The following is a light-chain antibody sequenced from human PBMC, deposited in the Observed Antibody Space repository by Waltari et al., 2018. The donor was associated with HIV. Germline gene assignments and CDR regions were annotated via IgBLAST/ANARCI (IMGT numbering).Light chain of an antibody. J-gene: IGLJ2*01. CDR2: EVS. V-gene: IGLV2-14*01. Sequence: QSALTQPASVSGSPGQSITISCTGTSSDVGGYNYVSWYQQPPGKAPKRMIYEVSNRPSGVSNRFSGSKSGNTASLTISGLQAEDEADYYYSSYTSSSTLFGGGTKLTVL. CDR1: SSDVGGYNY. CDR3: SSYTSSSTL.